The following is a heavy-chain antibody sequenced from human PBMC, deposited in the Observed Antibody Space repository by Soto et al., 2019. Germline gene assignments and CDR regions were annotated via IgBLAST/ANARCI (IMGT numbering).Heavy chain of an antibody. J-gene: IGHJ5*02. Sequence: ASVKVSCKASGFSFTGYYIHWLRQAPGQGLEWMGWINAHSGGTEYAQKFQGRVTLTRDTSIATAYLTLTSLTSDDTALYYCAKDLTRQFAYWLGPLGKLPQVTVSS. V-gene: IGHV1-2*02. CDR2: INAHSGGT. D-gene: IGHD3-16*01. CDR3: AKDLTRQFAYWLGP. CDR1: GFSFTGYY.